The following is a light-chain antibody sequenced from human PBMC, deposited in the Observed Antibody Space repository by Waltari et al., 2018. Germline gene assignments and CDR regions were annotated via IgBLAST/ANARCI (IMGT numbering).Light chain of an antibody. CDR3: QQYKSYSPWP. CDR2: KAS. J-gene: IGKJ1*01. V-gene: IGKV1-5*03. Sequence: DIQMTQSPSTLSASVGDRVTITCRASQSISSWLAWYQQKPGKAPKLLIYKASSLESGVPSRFSGSGSGTEFTLTISSLQPDDFATYYCQQYKSYSPWPFGQGTKVEIK. CDR1: QSISSW.